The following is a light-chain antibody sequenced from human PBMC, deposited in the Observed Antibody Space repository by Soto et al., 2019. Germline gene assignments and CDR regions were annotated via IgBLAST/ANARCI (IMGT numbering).Light chain of an antibody. CDR2: QDS. Sequence: SYELTQPPSVSVSPGQTASITCSGDKLGDKYACWYQQKPGQSPVLVIYQDSKRPSGIPDRFSGSNSGNTATLTISGTQAMDEADYYCQAWDSSSHVVFGGGTKLTVL. V-gene: IGLV3-1*01. CDR1: KLGDKY. CDR3: QAWDSSSHVV. J-gene: IGLJ2*01.